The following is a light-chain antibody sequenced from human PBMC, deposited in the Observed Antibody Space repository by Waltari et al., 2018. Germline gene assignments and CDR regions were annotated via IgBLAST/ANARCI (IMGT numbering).Light chain of an antibody. CDR3: QSYHGTNQG. CDR2: ESK. Sequence: FMLTQPQSMSESPGKTVTISCTRNSGNIGSHYVQWYQQRPGRSPTTILYESKLRPSGVPDLFSCSIDSSSSSASLTISGLKTVDEADYYCQSYHGTNQGFGGGTRLTVL. V-gene: IGLV6-57*01. J-gene: IGLJ2*01. CDR1: SGNIGSHY.